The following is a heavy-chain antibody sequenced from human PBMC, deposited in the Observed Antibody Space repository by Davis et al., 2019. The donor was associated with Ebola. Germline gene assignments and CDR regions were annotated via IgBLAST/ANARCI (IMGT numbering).Heavy chain of an antibody. V-gene: IGHV3-7*01. Sequence: PGGSLRLSCAASGFTFSNYWMSWVRQAPGKGLECVANIKDDGGEKYYVDSVKGRLTISRDNAKDSVSLQMNSLTAGDTAVYYCARSFCPRDSCQTFDYWGQGSPVTVSS. CDR3: ARSFCPRDSCQTFDY. CDR2: IKDDGGEK. D-gene: IGHD2-2*01. J-gene: IGHJ4*02. CDR1: GFTFSNYW.